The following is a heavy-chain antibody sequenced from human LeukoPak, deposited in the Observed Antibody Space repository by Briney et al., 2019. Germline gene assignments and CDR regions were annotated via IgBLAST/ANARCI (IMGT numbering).Heavy chain of an antibody. CDR1: GFTFSSYA. Sequence: PGGSLRLSCAASGFTFSSYAMSWVRQAPGKGLEWVSAISGSGGSTYYADSVKGRFTISRDNSKNTLYLQMSSLRAEDTAVYYCAKTFWAGSWYYDYWGQGTLVTVSS. CDR2: ISGSGGST. J-gene: IGHJ4*02. D-gene: IGHD6-13*01. CDR3: AKTFWAGSWYYDY. V-gene: IGHV3-23*01.